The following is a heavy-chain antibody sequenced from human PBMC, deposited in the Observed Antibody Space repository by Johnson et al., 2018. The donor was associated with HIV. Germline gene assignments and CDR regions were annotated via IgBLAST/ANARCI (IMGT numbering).Heavy chain of an antibody. D-gene: IGHD6-13*01. CDR2: ISSNGGST. CDR3: ARARDRSSSRDAFDI. Sequence: MQLVESGGGLVQPGGSLRLSCAVSGFTFSSYAIHWVRQAPGKGLEYVSAISSNGGSTYYANSVKGRFTISRDNSKNTLYLQMNSLRAEDTAVYYCARARDRSSSRDAFDIWGQGTMVTVSS. V-gene: IGHV3-64*01. J-gene: IGHJ3*02. CDR1: GFTFSSYA.